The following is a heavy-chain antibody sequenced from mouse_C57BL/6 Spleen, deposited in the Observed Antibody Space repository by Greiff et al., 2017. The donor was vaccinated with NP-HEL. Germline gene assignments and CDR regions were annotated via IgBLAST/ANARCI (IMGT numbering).Heavy chain of an antibody. CDR3: AREGDHAYFDY. CDR1: GYSFTGYY. J-gene: IGHJ2*01. Sequence: EVQLQQSGPELVKPGASVKISCKASGYSFTGYYMNWVKQSPEKSLEWIGEINPSTGGTTYNQKFKAKATLTVDKSSSTAYMQLKSLTSEDSAVYYCAREGDHAYFDYWGQGTTLTVSS. V-gene: IGHV1-42*01. CDR2: INPSTGGT.